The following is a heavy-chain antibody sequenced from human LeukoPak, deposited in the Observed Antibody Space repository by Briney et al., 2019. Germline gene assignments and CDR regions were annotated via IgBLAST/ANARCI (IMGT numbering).Heavy chain of an antibody. V-gene: IGHV3-23*01. D-gene: IGHD2-21*01. CDR3: AKDFRIGYSAHFDY. J-gene: IGHJ4*02. Sequence: GGSLGLSCVGSGFTFRSHAMSWVRQAPEKGLEFVSGIYENGGTTYYADSVKGRLSISRDNSKNTLYLQMDSLRGEDTAVYYCAKDFRIGYSAHFDYWGQGALVTVSS. CDR1: GFTFRSHA. CDR2: IYENGGTT.